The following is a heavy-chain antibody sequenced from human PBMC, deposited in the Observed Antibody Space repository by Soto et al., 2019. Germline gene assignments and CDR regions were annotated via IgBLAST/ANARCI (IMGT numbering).Heavy chain of an antibody. CDR1: DGSLSDYY. CDR3: AGGRGHAWGSDDH. D-gene: IGHD3-16*01. Sequence: QVQLQPWGAGLLKPSETLSLTCAFYDGSLSDYYWTWIRQPPGKGLEWMGESSHDGITYYRPSLQSRVIISVEKSKNQFSLRLNSVTAADTAIYFCAGGRGHAWGSDDHWGRGTLVTVSS. CDR2: SSHDGIT. J-gene: IGHJ4*02. V-gene: IGHV4-34*01.